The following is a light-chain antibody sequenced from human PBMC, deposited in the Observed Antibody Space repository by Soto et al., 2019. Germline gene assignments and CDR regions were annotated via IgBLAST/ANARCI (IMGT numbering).Light chain of an antibody. V-gene: IGLV4-69*01. Sequence: QLVLTQSPSASASLGASVKLTCTLSSGHSSYAIAWHQQQPEKGPRFLMKVNSDGSHNKGDGIPDRFSGSSSGAERYLSISSLQSEDEADYYCQTWGTGIWVFGGGTKVTVL. CDR3: QTWGTGIWV. J-gene: IGLJ3*02. CDR2: VNSDGSH. CDR1: SGHSSYA.